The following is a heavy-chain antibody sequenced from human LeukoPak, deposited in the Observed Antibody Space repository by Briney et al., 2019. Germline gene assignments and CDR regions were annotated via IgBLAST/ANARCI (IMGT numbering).Heavy chain of an antibody. V-gene: IGHV1-69*13. CDR1: GYTFTSYG. D-gene: IGHD5-18*01. J-gene: IGHJ3*02. Sequence: SVKVSCKASGYTFTSYGISWVRQAPGQGLEWMGGIIPIFGTANYAQKFQGRVTITADESTNTAYMELSSLRSEDTAVYYCARDDATAMAAFDIWGQGTMVTVSS. CDR3: ARDDATAMAAFDI. CDR2: IIPIFGTA.